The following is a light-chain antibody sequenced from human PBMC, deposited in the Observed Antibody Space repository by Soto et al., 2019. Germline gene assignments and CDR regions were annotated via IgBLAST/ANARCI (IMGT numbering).Light chain of an antibody. V-gene: IGKV1-5*01. Sequence: DIQMTQSPSTLSASVGDRVSITCRASQSFSNWLAWYQQKPGKAPKLLIYDVSSLENGVPSRFSGSGSGTEFTLTISSLQHDDSEIYYCQQYNSSAYTFGQGTKLEI. CDR1: QSFSNW. CDR3: QQYNSSAYT. J-gene: IGKJ2*01. CDR2: DVS.